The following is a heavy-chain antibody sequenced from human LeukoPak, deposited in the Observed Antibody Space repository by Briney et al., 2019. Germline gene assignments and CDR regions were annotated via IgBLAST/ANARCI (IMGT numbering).Heavy chain of an antibody. D-gene: IGHD5-12*01. Sequence: GGSLRLSCAASGFTFSSYAMHWVRQAPGKGLEYVSAISSNGGSTYYANSVKGRFTISRDNSKNTLYLQMGSLRAEDMAVYYCARVTSGYGCADYWGQGTLVTVSS. J-gene: IGHJ4*02. V-gene: IGHV3-64*01. CDR2: ISSNGGST. CDR1: GFTFSSYA. CDR3: ARVTSGYGCADY.